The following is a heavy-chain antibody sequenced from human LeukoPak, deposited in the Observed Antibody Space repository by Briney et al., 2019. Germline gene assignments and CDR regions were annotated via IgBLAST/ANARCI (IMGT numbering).Heavy chain of an antibody. D-gene: IGHD5-24*01. V-gene: IGHV4-34*01. CDR2: INHSGST. CDR1: GGSFSGYY. CDR3: ARERWLLQGPFDY. J-gene: IGHJ4*02. Sequence: SETLSLTCAAYGGSFSGYYWSWIRQPPGKGLEWIGEINHSGSTNYNPSLKSRVTISVDTSKNQFSLKLSSVTAADTAVYYCARERWLLQGPFDYWGQGTLVTVSS.